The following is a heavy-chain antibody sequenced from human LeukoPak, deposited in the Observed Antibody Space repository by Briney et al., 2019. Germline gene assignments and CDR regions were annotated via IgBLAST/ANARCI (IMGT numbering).Heavy chain of an antibody. J-gene: IGHJ4*02. Sequence: QPGGSLRLSCAASGFTFNNYGMHWVRQAPGKGLEWVAVMWYDGNDKSYADSVKGRFTISRDNSKNTLYLQMNSLRAEDTAVYYCAKGRTYYYDSEFDYWGQGTLVTVSS. CDR3: AKGRTYYYDSEFDY. CDR2: MWYDGNDK. V-gene: IGHV3-33*06. CDR1: GFTFNNYG. D-gene: IGHD3-22*01.